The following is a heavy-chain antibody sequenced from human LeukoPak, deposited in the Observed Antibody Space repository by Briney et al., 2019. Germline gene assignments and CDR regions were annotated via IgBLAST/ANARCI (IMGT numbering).Heavy chain of an antibody. V-gene: IGHV3-15*01. Sequence: GGSLRLSCAASGFTFSNAWMSWVRQAPGKGLEWVGRIKSKTDRGTTDYAAPVKGRFTISRDDSRNTLYLQMNSLKADGTAVYYCTSKIGGWSAFDVWGRGTMVTVSS. CDR1: GFTFSNAW. J-gene: IGHJ3*01. CDR2: IKSKTDRGTT. D-gene: IGHD3-10*01. CDR3: TSKIGGWSAFDV.